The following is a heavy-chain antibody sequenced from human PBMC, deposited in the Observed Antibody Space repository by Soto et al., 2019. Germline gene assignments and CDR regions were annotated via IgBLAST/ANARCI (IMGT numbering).Heavy chain of an antibody. CDR1: GFIFSSYW. CDR2: IKQDGSEK. CDR3: ARGSSSDY. V-gene: IGHV3-7*01. J-gene: IGHJ4*02. D-gene: IGHD6-13*01. Sequence: GGSLRLSCAASGFIFSSYWMSWVRQAPGKGLEWVANIKQDGSEKYYVDFVKGRFTISRDNAKNSLYLQMNSLRVEDTAVYYCARGSSSDYWGQGTLVTVSS.